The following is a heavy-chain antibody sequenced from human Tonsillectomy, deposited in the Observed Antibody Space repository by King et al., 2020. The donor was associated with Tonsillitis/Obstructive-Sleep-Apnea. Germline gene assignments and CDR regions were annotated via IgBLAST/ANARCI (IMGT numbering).Heavy chain of an antibody. CDR1: GFTFSSYG. D-gene: IGHD3-10*01. V-gene: IGHV3-33*01. Sequence: QLVQSGGGVVQPGRSLRLSCAASGFTFSSYGMHWFRQAPGKGLEWVALILYDGSNKYFADSVKGRFTISRDNSKKTLYLQMNSLRAEDTAVYYCARDFWDHHGSGSYIYWGQGTLVTVSS. CDR3: ARDFWDHHGSGSYIY. J-gene: IGHJ4*02. CDR2: ILYDGSNK.